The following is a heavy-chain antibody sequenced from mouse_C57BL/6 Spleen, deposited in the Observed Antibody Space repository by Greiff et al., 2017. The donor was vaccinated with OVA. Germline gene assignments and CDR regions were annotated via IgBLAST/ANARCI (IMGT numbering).Heavy chain of an antibody. D-gene: IGHD2-4*01. J-gene: IGHJ2*01. CDR3: ARQLRRGGYYFDY. Sequence: QVQLKQPGAELVRPGSSVKLSCKASGYTFTSYWMDWVKQRPGQGLEWIGNIYPSDSETHYNQKFKDKATLTVDKSSSTAYMQLSSLTSEDSAVYYCARQLRRGGYYFDYWGQGTTLTVSS. CDR2: IYPSDSET. V-gene: IGHV1-61*01. CDR1: GYTFTSYW.